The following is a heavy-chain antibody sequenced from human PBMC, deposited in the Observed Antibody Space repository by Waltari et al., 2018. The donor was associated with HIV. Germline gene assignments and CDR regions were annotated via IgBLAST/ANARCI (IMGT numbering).Heavy chain of an antibody. CDR1: GGSISSYY. D-gene: IGHD3-22*01. Sequence: QVQLQESGPGLVKPSETLSLTCTVSGGSISSYYWSWIRQPPGKGLEWLGYTYYSGSTNYNPSLRSRVTISVDTSKSQFSLKLSSVTAADTAVYYCARGARGMIEPHPFDYWGQGTLVTVSS. CDR2: TYYSGST. CDR3: ARGARGMIEPHPFDY. V-gene: IGHV4-59*13. J-gene: IGHJ4*02.